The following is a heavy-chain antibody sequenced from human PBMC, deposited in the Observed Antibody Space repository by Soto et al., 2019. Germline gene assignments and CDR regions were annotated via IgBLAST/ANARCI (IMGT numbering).Heavy chain of an antibody. J-gene: IGHJ4*02. CDR3: ARGIAVPVDPDY. V-gene: IGHV1-3*01. D-gene: IGHD6-19*01. CDR2: INAGNGNT. Sequence: ASVKVSCKASGFTFINYYMHWVRQAPGQSLEWMGWINAGNGNTKYSQRFQGRVTITRDTSASTAYMDLSSLRSEDTAVYYCARGIAVPVDPDYWGQGTLVTVSS. CDR1: GFTFINYY.